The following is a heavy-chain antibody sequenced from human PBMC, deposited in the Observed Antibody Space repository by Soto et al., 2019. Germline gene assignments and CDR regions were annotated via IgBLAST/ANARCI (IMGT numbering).Heavy chain of an antibody. D-gene: IGHD2-15*01. Sequence: QVQLQESGPGLVKPSQTLSLTCTVSGGSISSGGYYWSWIRQHPGKGLEWIGYIYYSGSTYYNPSLKSRVTISVDPSKNQFSLKLSSVTAADTAVYYCARVGYCSGGSCPKVLAYWGQGTLVTVSS. CDR1: GGSISSGGYY. CDR2: IYYSGST. J-gene: IGHJ4*02. CDR3: ARVGYCSGGSCPKVLAY. V-gene: IGHV4-31*03.